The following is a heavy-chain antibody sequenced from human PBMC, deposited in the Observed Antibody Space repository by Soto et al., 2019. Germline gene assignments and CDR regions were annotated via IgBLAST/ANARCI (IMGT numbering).Heavy chain of an antibody. CDR1: GFTFSSYS. D-gene: IGHD2-15*01. Sequence: GGSLRLSCAASGFTFSSYSMNWVRQAPGKGLEWVSYISSSSSTIYYADSVKGRFTISRDNAKNSLYLQMNSLRAEDTAVYYCAREWGARDIVVVVAATFGDDAFDIWGQGTMVTVSS. CDR3: AREWGARDIVVVVAATFGDDAFDI. CDR2: ISSSSSTI. J-gene: IGHJ3*02. V-gene: IGHV3-48*01.